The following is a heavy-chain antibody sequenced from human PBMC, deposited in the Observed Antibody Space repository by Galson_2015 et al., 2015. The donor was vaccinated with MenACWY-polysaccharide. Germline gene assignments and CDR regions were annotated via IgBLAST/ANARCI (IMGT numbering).Heavy chain of an antibody. Sequence: SLRLSCAASGFTYSNYWMSWVRQAPGKGLEWVASINKDGSGTYYVDSVKGRFTISRDNAKNSLYVQMNGLRVEDTAVFYCARGHYQLEVWGQGTAVTVSS. CDR3: ARGHYQLEV. V-gene: IGHV3-7*01. CDR2: INKDGSGT. D-gene: IGHD1-26*01. J-gene: IGHJ6*02. CDR1: GFTYSNYW.